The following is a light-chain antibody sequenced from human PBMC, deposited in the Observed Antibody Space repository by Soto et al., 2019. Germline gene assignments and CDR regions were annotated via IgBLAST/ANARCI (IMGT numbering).Light chain of an antibody. Sequence: EIVMTQSPATLSVSPGERATLSCRASQTISNNLAWYQQKPGQAPRLLIYGVLTRATGIPARFSGSGSGTEFTLTISSLQSEDFAVYYGQQYHNWPKTFGQGTKVEIK. V-gene: IGKV3-15*01. J-gene: IGKJ1*01. CDR1: QTISNN. CDR3: QQYHNWPKT. CDR2: GVL.